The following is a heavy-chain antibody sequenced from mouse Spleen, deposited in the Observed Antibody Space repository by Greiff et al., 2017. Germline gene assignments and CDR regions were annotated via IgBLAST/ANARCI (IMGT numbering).Heavy chain of an antibody. V-gene: IGHV5-9-3*01. CDR1: GFTFSSYA. Sequence: EVQGVESGGGLVKLGGSLKLSCAASGFTFSSYAMSWVRQTPEKRLEWVATISSGGGNTYYPDSVKGRFTISRDNAKNTLYLQMSSLKSEDTAMYYCARPPPSHWYFDVWGAGTTVTVSS. CDR3: ARPPPSHWYFDV. J-gene: IGHJ1*01. CDR2: ISSGGGNT.